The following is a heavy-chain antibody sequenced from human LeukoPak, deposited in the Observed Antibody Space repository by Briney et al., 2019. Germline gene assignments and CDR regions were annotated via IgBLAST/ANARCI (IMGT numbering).Heavy chain of an antibody. CDR1: GFTFSSYA. Sequence: PGGSLRLSCAASGFTFSSYAMHWVRQAPGKGLEWVAFIRYDGSNKYYADSVKGRFTISRGNSKNTLYLQMNSLRAEDTAVYYCAKDLSGRGYSGLDYWGQGTLVTVSS. D-gene: IGHD5-12*01. V-gene: IGHV3-30*02. CDR3: AKDLSGRGYSGLDY. J-gene: IGHJ4*02. CDR2: IRYDGSNK.